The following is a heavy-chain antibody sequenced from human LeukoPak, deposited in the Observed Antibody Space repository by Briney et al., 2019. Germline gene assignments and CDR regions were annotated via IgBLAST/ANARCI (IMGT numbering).Heavy chain of an antibody. J-gene: IGHJ6*03. Sequence: SETLSLTCTASGGSISSYYWSWIRQPPGKGLEWIGYIYYSGSTNYNPSLKSRVTISVDTSKNQFYLKLSSVTAADTAVYYCARVVRGVISRYYYYYYYMDVWGKGTTVTISS. CDR1: GGSISSYY. CDR2: IYYSGST. V-gene: IGHV4-59*01. CDR3: ARVVRGVISRYYYYYYYMDV. D-gene: IGHD3-10*01.